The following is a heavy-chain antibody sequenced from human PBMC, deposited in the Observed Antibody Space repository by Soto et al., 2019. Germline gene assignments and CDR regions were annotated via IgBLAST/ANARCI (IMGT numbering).Heavy chain of an antibody. CDR3: AKDGPYDTTLGAFDI. D-gene: IGHD3-22*01. Sequence: QVQVVESGGGVVQPGRSLRLSCAASGFTFSSYDMHWVRQAPGKVLEWVAVISYDGSNTYYADSVKGRFTISRDNSKNTLYLQMNSLRAEDTAVYYCAKDGPYDTTLGAFDIWGQGTMVTVSS. J-gene: IGHJ3*02. CDR1: GFTFSSYD. V-gene: IGHV3-30*18. CDR2: ISYDGSNT.